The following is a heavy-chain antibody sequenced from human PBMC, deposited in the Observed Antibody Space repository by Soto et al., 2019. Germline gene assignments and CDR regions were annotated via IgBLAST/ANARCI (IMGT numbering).Heavy chain of an antibody. CDR1: GFTFDDYA. CDR2: ISWNSHSI. J-gene: IGHJ6*02. CDR3: AKDVHSGSYWGGYYYHGMDV. Sequence: EVQLVESGGGLVQPGRSLRLSCAASGFTFDDYAMHWVRQAPGKGLEWVSGISWNSHSIGYADSVKGRFTISRDNAKNSLYLQMNSLRAEDTALYYCAKDVHSGSYWGGYYYHGMDVWGQGTTVTVSS. V-gene: IGHV3-9*01. D-gene: IGHD1-26*01.